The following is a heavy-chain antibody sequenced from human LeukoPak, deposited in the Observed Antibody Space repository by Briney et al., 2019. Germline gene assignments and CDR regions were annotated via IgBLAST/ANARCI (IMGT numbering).Heavy chain of an antibody. CDR2: ISSSGSTI. J-gene: IGHJ6*02. Sequence: PGGSLRLSCAASGLTFSDYYMSWIRQAPGKGLEWVSYISSSGSTIYYADSVKGRFTISRDNAKNSLYLQMNSLRAEDTAVYYCARDLVGAETNYYYYGMDVWGQGTTVTVSS. CDR1: GLTFSDYY. V-gene: IGHV3-11*01. D-gene: IGHD1-26*01. CDR3: ARDLVGAETNYYYYGMDV.